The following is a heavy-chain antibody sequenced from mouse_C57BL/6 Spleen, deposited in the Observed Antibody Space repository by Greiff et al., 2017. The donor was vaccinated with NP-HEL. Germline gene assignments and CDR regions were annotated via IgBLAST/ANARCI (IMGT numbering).Heavy chain of an antibody. CDR3: ARSAYYDYGGYYAMDY. V-gene: IGHV1-54*01. CDR2: INPGSGGT. D-gene: IGHD2-4*01. J-gene: IGHJ4*01. CDR1: GYAFTNYL. Sequence: QVQLKQSGAELVRPGTSVKVSCKASGYAFTNYLIEWVKQRPGQGLEWIGVINPGSGGTNYNEKFKGKATLTADKSSSTAYMQLSSLTSEDSAVYFCARSAYYDYGGYYAMDYWGQGTSVTVSS.